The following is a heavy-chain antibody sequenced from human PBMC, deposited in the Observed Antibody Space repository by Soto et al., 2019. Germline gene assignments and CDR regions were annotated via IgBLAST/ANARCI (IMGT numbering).Heavy chain of an antibody. D-gene: IGHD3-22*01. Sequence: PSETLSLTCTVSGGSISSYYWSWIRQPPGKGLEWIGYIYYSGITNYNPSLKSRVTISVDTSKNQFSLKLSSVTAADTAVYYCARTYYYDSSGYYDYWGQGTLVTVSS. CDR3: ARTYYYDSSGYYDY. CDR2: IYYSGIT. CDR1: GGSISSYY. J-gene: IGHJ4*02. V-gene: IGHV4-59*01.